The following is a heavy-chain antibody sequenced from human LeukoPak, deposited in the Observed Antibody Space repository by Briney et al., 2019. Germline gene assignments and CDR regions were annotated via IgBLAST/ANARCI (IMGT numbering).Heavy chain of an antibody. CDR2: INPNSGDT. CDR1: GYTFTGYY. Sequence: GASVKVSCKASGYTFTGYYMHWMRQAPGQGPEWMGWINPNSGDTNYAQKFQGRVTMTRDTSIRTAYMELSRLRSDDTAVYYCARDLSYYGSESYYFDYWGQGTLVTVSS. CDR3: ARDLSYYGSESYYFDY. D-gene: IGHD3-10*01. J-gene: IGHJ4*02. V-gene: IGHV1-2*02.